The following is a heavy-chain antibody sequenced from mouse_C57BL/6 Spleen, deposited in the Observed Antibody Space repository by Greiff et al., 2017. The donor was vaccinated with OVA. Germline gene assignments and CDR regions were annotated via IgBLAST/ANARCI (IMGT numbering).Heavy chain of an antibody. CDR1: GFTFSSYG. CDR2: ISSGGSYT. V-gene: IGHV5-6*01. CDR3: ARQGVVARDYLDY. D-gene: IGHD1-1*01. Sequence: EVQLVESGGDLVKPGGSLKLSCAASGFTFSSYGMSWVRQTPDKRLEWVATISSGGSYTYYPDSVKGRCTISRDNAKNTLYLQMSSLKSEDTAMDYCARQGVVARDYLDYWGQGTTLTVSS. J-gene: IGHJ2*01.